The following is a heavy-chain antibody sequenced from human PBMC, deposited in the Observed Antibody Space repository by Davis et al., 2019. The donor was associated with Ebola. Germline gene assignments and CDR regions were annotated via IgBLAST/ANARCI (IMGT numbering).Heavy chain of an antibody. CDR3: VHSYGYY. V-gene: IGHV2-5*02. D-gene: IGHD4-17*01. CDR2: IYWDDDK. Sequence: TLSLTCTVSGGSISSYYWSWIRQPPGKALEWLALIYWDDDKRYSPSLKSRLTITKDTSKNQVVLTMTNMDPVDTATYYCVHSYGYYWGQGTLVTVSS. J-gene: IGHJ4*02. CDR1: GGSISSYYWS.